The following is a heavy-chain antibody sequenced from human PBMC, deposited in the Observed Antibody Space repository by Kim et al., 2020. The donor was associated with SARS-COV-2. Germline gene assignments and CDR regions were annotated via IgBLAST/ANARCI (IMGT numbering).Heavy chain of an antibody. Sequence: SADSVRRRFTISKDNSENTLYLQMNSLRADDTAVYFCAKTPVRGSIFEHWGRGTLVSVSS. V-gene: IGHV3-23*01. J-gene: IGHJ4*02. CDR3: AKTPVRGSIFEH. D-gene: IGHD1-26*01.